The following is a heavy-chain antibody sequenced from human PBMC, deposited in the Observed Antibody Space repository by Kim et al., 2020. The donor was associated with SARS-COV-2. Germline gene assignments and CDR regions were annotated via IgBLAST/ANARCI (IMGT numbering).Heavy chain of an antibody. J-gene: IGHJ2*01. CDR3: ARLAKSAERYFDL. CDR2: IYYSGST. V-gene: IGHV4-39*02. Sequence: SETLSLTCSVSGGFVSTSGYFWAWIRQPPGRGLEWIGMIYYSGSTFYSPSLKGRVTISVDLSWNHFSLTLRSATAAYMGVYYCARLAKSAERYFDLWGRGTLVTVSS. CDR1: GGFVSTSGYF.